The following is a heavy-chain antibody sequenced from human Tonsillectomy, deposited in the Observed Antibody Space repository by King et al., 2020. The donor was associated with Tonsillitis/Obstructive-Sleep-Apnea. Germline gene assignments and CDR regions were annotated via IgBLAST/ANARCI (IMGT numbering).Heavy chain of an antibody. V-gene: IGHV1-69*01. D-gene: IGHD3-3*01. Sequence: QLVQSGAEVKKPGSSVKVSCKASGGTFSSYAITWVRQAPGQGLEWMGGIIPIFGTAHYAQKFQGRVTITADESTSTGYMELSSLRSEDTAVYYCARARIFGVVNGYFMDVWGKGTTVTVSS. CDR2: IIPIFGTA. J-gene: IGHJ6*03. CDR1: GGTFSSYA. CDR3: ARARIFGVVNGYFMDV.